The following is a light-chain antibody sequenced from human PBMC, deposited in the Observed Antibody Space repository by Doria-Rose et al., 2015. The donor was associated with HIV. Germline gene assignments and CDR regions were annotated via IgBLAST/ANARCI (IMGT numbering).Light chain of an antibody. Sequence: TQSPGTLSLSPGERATLSCRASQSASANYLAWYQQRPGQSPRLLIYGASSRATDIPDRFSGSGSGTDFTLTISRLEPEDFAVYYCHQYASSRTFGQGTKEEIK. J-gene: IGKJ1*01. CDR2: GAS. CDR3: HQYASSRT. CDR1: QSASANY. V-gene: IGKV3-20*01.